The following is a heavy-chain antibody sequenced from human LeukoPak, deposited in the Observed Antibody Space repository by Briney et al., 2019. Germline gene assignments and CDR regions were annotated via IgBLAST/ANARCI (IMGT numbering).Heavy chain of an antibody. V-gene: IGHV3-21*01. CDR2: ISGSSSYT. Sequence: KSGGSLRLSCAASGFTFSTYSMNWVRQAPGKGLEWGSSISGSSSYTFYADSVRGRFTISRDNAKNSLSLQMNSLRAEDTAVYYCARGTTGGYSPSHWGQGTLVTVSS. D-gene: IGHD5-12*01. CDR1: GFTFSTYS. J-gene: IGHJ4*02. CDR3: ARGTTGGYSPSH.